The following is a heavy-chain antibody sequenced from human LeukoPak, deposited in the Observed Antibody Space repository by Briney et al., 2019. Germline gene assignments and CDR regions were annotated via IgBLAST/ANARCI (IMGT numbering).Heavy chain of an antibody. Sequence: GGSLRLSCAASGFTVSSNYKSWVRQAPGKGLEWVSVIYSGGSTYYADSVKGRFTISRDNSKNTLYLQMNSLRAEDTAVYYCARGGGFYDILTEFYYYGMDVWGQGTTVTVSS. V-gene: IGHV3-66*01. J-gene: IGHJ6*02. D-gene: IGHD3-9*01. CDR1: GFTVSSNY. CDR3: ARGGGFYDILTEFYYYGMDV. CDR2: IYSGGST.